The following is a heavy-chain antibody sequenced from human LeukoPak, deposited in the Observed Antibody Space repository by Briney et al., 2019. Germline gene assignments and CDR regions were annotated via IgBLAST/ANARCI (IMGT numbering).Heavy chain of an antibody. CDR1: GASIMRYY. D-gene: IGHD3/OR15-3a*01. Sequence: SETLSLTCNVSGASIMRYYCTWLRQPPGKGLEWIGYIYFTGSSYYNPSLKHRVSMSLDKSTNQFSLDRYSVSAADTALYSCVGFGDRTGYTDVWGKGTTVTVSS. CDR3: VGFGDRTGYTDV. CDR2: IYFTGSS. J-gene: IGHJ6*03. V-gene: IGHV4-59*01.